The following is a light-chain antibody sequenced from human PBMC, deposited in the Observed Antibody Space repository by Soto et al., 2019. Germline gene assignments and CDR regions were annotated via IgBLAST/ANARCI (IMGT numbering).Light chain of an antibody. CDR2: GAS. V-gene: IGKV3-20*01. Sequence: ENVLTQSPGTLSLSPGERATLSCRASQSVSSSYLAWYQQKPGLAPRLLIYGASSRATGIPDRFSGSGSGTDFTLTISRLEPEDFAVYYCQQYGTSPQWTFRQGTKVEIK. CDR1: QSVSSSY. CDR3: QQYGTSPQWT. J-gene: IGKJ1*01.